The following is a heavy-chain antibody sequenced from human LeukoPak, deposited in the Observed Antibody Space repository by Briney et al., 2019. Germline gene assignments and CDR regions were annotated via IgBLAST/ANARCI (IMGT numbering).Heavy chain of an antibody. CDR2: ISGSGGST. Sequence: GGSLRLSCAASGFTFSSYAMSWVRQAPGKGLEWVSAISGSGGSTYYADSVKGRFTISRDNSKNTLYLQMSSLRAEDTAVYYCACGDGTTWGPFDYWGQGTLVTVSS. D-gene: IGHD1-1*01. J-gene: IGHJ4*02. CDR3: ACGDGTTWGPFDY. CDR1: GFTFSSYA. V-gene: IGHV3-23*01.